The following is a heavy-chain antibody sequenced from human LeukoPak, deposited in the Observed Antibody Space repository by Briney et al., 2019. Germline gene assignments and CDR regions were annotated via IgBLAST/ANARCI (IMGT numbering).Heavy chain of an antibody. CDR1: GYTFTGYY. Sequence: ASVKVSCKASGYTFTGYYMHWVRQAPGQGLEWMGWINPNSGGTDYAQKFQGRVTMTRDTSISTAYMELSRLRSDDTAVYYCAGPADVGATHFDYWGQGTLVTVSS. J-gene: IGHJ4*02. V-gene: IGHV1-2*02. CDR2: INPNSGGT. CDR3: AGPADVGATHFDY. D-gene: IGHD1-26*01.